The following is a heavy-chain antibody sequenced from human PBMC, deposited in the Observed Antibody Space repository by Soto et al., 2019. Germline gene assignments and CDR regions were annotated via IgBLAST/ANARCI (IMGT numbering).Heavy chain of an antibody. CDR3: ATALGCRSTSCTLDY. D-gene: IGHD2-2*01. J-gene: IGHJ4*02. Sequence: QVQLVQSRAEVKKPGSSVKVSCKASGGTFGSYAFSWVRQAPGQGLEWMGGIIPVSGAAHYAQKFQGRVTITADESTSTAYMELSSLSSQDTAVYYCATALGCRSTSCTLDYWGQGTRVIVSS. CDR2: IIPVSGAA. CDR1: GGTFGSYA. V-gene: IGHV1-69*01.